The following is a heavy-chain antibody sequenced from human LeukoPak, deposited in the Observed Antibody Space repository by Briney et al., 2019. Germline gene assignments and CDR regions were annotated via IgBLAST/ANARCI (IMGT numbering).Heavy chain of an antibody. CDR3: ARSYGDYFYPFDY. V-gene: IGHV5-51*01. CDR2: IYPGDSDT. D-gene: IGHD4-17*01. CDR1: GYSFTSYW. Sequence: GESLQISCQGSGYSFTSYWIGWVRQMPGKGLEWMGIIYPGDSDTRYSPSFQGQVTISADKSISTAYLQWSSLKASDTAMYYCARSYGDYFYPFDYWGQGTLVTVSS. J-gene: IGHJ4*02.